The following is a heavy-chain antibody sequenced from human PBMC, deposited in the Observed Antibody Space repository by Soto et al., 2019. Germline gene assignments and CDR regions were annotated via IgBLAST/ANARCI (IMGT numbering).Heavy chain of an antibody. CDR2: IIGINGAT. CDR1: GGTFSSYA. CDR3: AKDEDV. V-gene: IGHV1-3*01. Sequence: GASVKVSCKASGGTFSSYAISWVRQAPGQRLEWMGGIIGINGATKYSQKFQGRVTITKDTSASTAYMEVFSLTSEDTAVYFCAKDEDVWGQGTPVTVSS. J-gene: IGHJ6*02.